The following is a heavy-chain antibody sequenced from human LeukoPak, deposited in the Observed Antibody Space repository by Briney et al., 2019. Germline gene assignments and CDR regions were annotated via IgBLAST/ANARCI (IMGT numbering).Heavy chain of an antibody. V-gene: IGHV4-4*02. D-gene: IGHD4-23*01. CDR1: SGSIKFSSYC. J-gene: IGHJ3*02. Sequence: SETLSLTCTVSSGSIKFSSYCWSWVRQPPGKGLEWIGEINHSGSTNYHPSLKSRVTISVDTSKNQFSLKLSSVTAADTAVYYCARRELRWKIYDAFDIWGQGTMVTVSS. CDR3: ARRELRWKIYDAFDI. CDR2: INHSGST.